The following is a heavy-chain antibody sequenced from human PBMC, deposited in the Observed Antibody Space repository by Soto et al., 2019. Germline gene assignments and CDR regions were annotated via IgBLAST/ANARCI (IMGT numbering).Heavy chain of an antibody. CDR3: ARDPPIGDGSGGGDAFDI. V-gene: IGHV1-18*01. J-gene: IGHJ3*02. Sequence: QVQLVQSGAEVKKHWASVKVSCKASGYTFTSYGISWVRQAPGQGLEWMGWISAYNGNTNYAQKLQGRVTMTTDTSTSTAYMELRSRRNVDTAVYYCARDPPIGDGSGGGDAFDIWGQGTMVTVSS. CDR2: ISAYNGNT. D-gene: IGHD3-10*01. CDR1: GYTFTSYG.